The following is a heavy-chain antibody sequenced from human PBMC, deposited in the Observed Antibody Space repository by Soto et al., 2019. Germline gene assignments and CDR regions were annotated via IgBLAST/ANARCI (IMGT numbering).Heavy chain of an antibody. CDR2: ISGAGGVT. J-gene: IGHJ4*02. CDR1: GFTFNQYA. Sequence: GGSLRLSCAASGFTFNQYAINWVRQAPGKGLDWVSAISGAGGVTEYADSVKGRFRISRDNSKNTVYLDMNSLRVEDTAICYCAREESTMIVVPAPFGYWGQGTLVTVSS. V-gene: IGHV3-23*01. CDR3: AREESTMIVVPAPFGY. D-gene: IGHD3-22*01.